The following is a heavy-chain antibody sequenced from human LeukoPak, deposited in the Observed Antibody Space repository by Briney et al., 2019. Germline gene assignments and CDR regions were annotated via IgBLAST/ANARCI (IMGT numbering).Heavy chain of an antibody. CDR3: ARGPSTWDILTGGPNDY. J-gene: IGHJ4*02. V-gene: IGHV1-8*03. Sequence: ASVKVSCKASGYTFTSYDINWVRQATGQGLEWMGWMNPNSGDTGYAQKFQGRVTITRNTSISTAYMELSSLRSEDTAVYYCARGPSTWDILTGGPNDYWGQGTLVTVSS. CDR2: MNPNSGDT. CDR1: GYTFTSYD. D-gene: IGHD3-9*01.